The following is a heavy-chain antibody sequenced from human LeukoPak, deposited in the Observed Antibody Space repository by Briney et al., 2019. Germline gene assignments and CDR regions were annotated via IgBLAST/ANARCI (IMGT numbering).Heavy chain of an antibody. CDR1: GYSMSSGYY. Sequence: SETLSLTCTVSGYSMSSGYYWGWIRQPPERGLEWIGSMYHTGSTYYNPSLKSRVTISVNTSKNQFYLKLSSVTAADTAVYYCARASTSCYRCYYMDVWGKGTTVTVSS. CDR3: ARASTSCYRCYYMDV. D-gene: IGHD2-2*02. J-gene: IGHJ6*03. CDR2: MYHTGST. V-gene: IGHV4-38-2*02.